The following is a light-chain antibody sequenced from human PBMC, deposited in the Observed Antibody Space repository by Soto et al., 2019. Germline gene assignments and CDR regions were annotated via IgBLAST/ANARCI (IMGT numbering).Light chain of an antibody. V-gene: IGKV3-15*01. CDR2: GAS. Sequence: EIVMTQSPATLSVSPGERATLSCRASQSVSSNLAWYQQKPGQAPRLLIYGASTMSTGIPARFSGSASGTEFTLTISSLQSEDFAVYYCQQYNNWSSWTFGQATKVEIK. J-gene: IGKJ1*01. CDR3: QQYNNWSSWT. CDR1: QSVSSN.